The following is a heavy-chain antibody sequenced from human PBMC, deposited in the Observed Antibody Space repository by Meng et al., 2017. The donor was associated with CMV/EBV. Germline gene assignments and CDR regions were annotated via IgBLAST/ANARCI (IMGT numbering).Heavy chain of an antibody. CDR2: IYYSGST. V-gene: IGHV4-59*01. D-gene: IGHD3-3*01. CDR3: ARLGGVTIFGVVIPNWFDP. CDR1: GGSISSYY. Sequence: SETLFLTCTVSGGSISSYYWSWIRQPPGKGLEWIGYIYYSGSTNYNPSLKSRVTISVDTSKNQFSLKLSSVTAADTAVYYCARLGGVTIFGVVIPNWFDPWGQGTLVTVSS. J-gene: IGHJ5*02.